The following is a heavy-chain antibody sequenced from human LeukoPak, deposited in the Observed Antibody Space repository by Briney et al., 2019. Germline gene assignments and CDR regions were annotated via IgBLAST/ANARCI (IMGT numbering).Heavy chain of an antibody. J-gene: IGHJ4*02. Sequence: PGGSLRLSCAASGFTFSSYSMNWVRQAPGKGLEWVSSISSSSSYIYYADSVKGRFTISRDNAKNSLYPQMNSLRAEDTAVYYCASETGSYYFDYWGQGTLVTVSS. CDR3: ASETGSYYFDY. V-gene: IGHV3-21*01. CDR2: ISSSSSYI. CDR1: GFTFSSYS. D-gene: IGHD1-26*01.